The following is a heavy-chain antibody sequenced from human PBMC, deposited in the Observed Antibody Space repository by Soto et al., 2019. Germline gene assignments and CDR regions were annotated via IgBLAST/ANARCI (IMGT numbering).Heavy chain of an antibody. D-gene: IGHD1-26*01. CDR1: GGTFSSYA. CDR2: ISAYNGNT. V-gene: IGHV1-18*01. J-gene: IGHJ4*02. Sequence: ASVKVSCKASGGTFSSYAISWVRQAPGQGLEWMGWISAYNGNTNYAQKLQGRVTMTTDTSTSTAYMELRSLRSDDTAVYYCARVGATMGLDYWGQGTLVTVSS. CDR3: ARVGATMGLDY.